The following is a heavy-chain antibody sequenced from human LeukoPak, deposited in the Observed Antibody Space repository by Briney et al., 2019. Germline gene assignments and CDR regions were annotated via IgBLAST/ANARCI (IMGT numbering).Heavy chain of an antibody. CDR3: ARGGYGSTTNCYSDFDC. D-gene: IGHD2-2*01. CDR2: IYTSGST. J-gene: IGHJ4*02. CDR1: GDSITNYY. V-gene: IGHV4-4*07. Sequence: SETLCLTCTVSGDSITNYYRNWIRQPAGKGLEWIGRIYTSGSTKYNPSPKSRVTMSADTPKNQFSLRLSSVTAADTAVYYCARGGYGSTTNCYSDFDCWGQRTLVSASS.